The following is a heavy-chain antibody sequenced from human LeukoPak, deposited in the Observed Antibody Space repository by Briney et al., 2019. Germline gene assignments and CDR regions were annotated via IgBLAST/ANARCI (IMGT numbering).Heavy chain of an antibody. CDR3: ARQGQEYSSSSWFDP. V-gene: IGHV5-51*01. CDR1: GYSFTSYW. J-gene: IGHJ5*02. Sequence: GEFLKISCKGSGYSFTSYWIGWVRQMPGKGLEWMGIIYPGDSDTRYSPSFQGQVTISADKSISTAYLQWSSLKASDTAMYYCARQGQEYSSSSWFDPWGQGTLVTVSS. D-gene: IGHD6-6*01. CDR2: IYPGDSDT.